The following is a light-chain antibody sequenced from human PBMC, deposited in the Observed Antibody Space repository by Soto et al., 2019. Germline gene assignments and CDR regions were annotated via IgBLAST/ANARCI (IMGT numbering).Light chain of an antibody. CDR3: KQYNSYSQT. J-gene: IGKJ1*01. CDR2: DAS. V-gene: IGKV1-5*01. CDR1: QSSSSW. Sequence: DIQMTQSPTTLSASVGDRVTITSRASQSSSSWLAWYQQKPGKAPKLLIYDASNLESGVPSRYSGSGSGTEFSLTLNSLQPDDFATYYCKQYNSYSQTFGQGTKV.